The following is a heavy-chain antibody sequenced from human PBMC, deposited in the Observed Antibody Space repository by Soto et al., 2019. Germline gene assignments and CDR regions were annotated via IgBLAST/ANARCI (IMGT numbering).Heavy chain of an antibody. CDR3: ARLMITFGGVIVIPSYGMDV. V-gene: IGHV4-39*01. D-gene: IGHD3-16*02. Sequence: SDTLSLTCTVSGGSISSSSYYWGWIRQPPGKGLEWIGSIYYSGSTYYNPSLKSRVTISVDTSKNQFSLKLSSVTAADTAVYYCARLMITFGGVIVIPSYGMDVWGQGTTVTVSS. CDR2: IYYSGST. J-gene: IGHJ6*02. CDR1: GGSISSSSYY.